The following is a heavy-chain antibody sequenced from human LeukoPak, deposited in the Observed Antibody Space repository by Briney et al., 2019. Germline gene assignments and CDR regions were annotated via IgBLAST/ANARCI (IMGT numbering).Heavy chain of an antibody. Sequence: PGGSLRLSCAASGFTFDDYAMHWVRQAPGKGLEWVSAISGSGGSTYYADSVKGRFTISRDNSKNTLYLQMNSLRAEDTAVYYCAKVACSGGSCFSYFDYWGQGTLVTVSS. J-gene: IGHJ4*02. CDR3: AKVACSGGSCFSYFDY. CDR2: ISGSGGST. CDR1: GFTFDDYA. V-gene: IGHV3-23*01. D-gene: IGHD2-15*01.